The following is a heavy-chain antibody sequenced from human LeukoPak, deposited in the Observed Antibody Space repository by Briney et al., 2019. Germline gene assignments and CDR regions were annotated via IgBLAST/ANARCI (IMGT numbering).Heavy chain of an antibody. D-gene: IGHD3-3*01. CDR2: ISSSSSYI. J-gene: IGHJ3*02. CDR3: AREAYYDFWSGYYGFDI. CDR1: GFTFSSYS. V-gene: IGHV3-21*01. Sequence: GGSLRLSCAASGFTFSSYSMNWVRQAPGKGLEWVSSISSSSSYIYYADSVKGRFTISRDNAKNSLYLQMNSLRAEDTAVYYCAREAYYDFWSGYYGFDIWGQGTMVTVSS.